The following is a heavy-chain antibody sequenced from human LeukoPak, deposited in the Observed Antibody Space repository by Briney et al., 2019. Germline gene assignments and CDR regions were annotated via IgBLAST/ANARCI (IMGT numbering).Heavy chain of an antibody. Sequence: SETLSLTCDFYGGSLSDDYWSWVRQPPGKGLEWIGEMNHSGSTNYNPSLKSRVTMSVDRSKNRSSLNLSSVTAADTAMYYCARHAWQWLPFEHWGQGTLVTVSS. D-gene: IGHD6-19*01. J-gene: IGHJ4*02. CDR3: ARHAWQWLPFEH. CDR1: GGSLSDDY. V-gene: IGHV4-34*01. CDR2: MNHSGST.